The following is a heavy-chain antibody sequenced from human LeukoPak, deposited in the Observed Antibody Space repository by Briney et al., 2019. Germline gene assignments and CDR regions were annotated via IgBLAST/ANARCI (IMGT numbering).Heavy chain of an antibody. D-gene: IGHD1-26*01. CDR2: IYYSGST. CDR3: ARVGAGATSHYYYMDV. V-gene: IGHV4-59*11. J-gene: IGHJ6*03. Sequence: SETLSLTCTVSGGSISSHYWSWIRQPPGKGLEWIGYIYYSGSTNYNPSLKSRVTISVDTSKNQFSLKLSSVTAADTAVYYCARVGAGATSHYYYMDVWGKGTTVAVSS. CDR1: GGSISSHY.